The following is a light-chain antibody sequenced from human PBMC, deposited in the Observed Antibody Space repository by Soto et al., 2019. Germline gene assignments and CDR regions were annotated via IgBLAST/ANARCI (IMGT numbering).Light chain of an antibody. Sequence: QSALTQSASISGSPGQWITISCTGTSSGVGGYKYVSWYQQYPGKAPQLMIYEVDNRPSGVSNRFSGSKSGKTASLTLSGLQAAYEAGYSCSSYTSSSTVICGGGTQLTAL. J-gene: IGLJ2*01. V-gene: IGLV2-14*03. CDR2: EVD. CDR3: SSYTSSSTVI. CDR1: SSGVGGYKY.